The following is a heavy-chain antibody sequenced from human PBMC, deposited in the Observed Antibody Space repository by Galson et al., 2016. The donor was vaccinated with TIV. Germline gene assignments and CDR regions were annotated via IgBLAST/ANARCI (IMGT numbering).Heavy chain of an antibody. CDR3: AKFSGTFHNQYFFDY. CDR1: GFSFSTYG. V-gene: IGHV3-30*18. CDR2: ISYDGNNK. J-gene: IGHJ4*02. D-gene: IGHD5-12*01. Sequence: SLRLSCAASGFSFSTYGLHWVRQAPGKGLEWVAIISYDGNNKYYADSVKGRFTISRDNSKNTLYLQMNSLRAEDTAIYYCAKFSGTFHNQYFFDYWGQGTLVTVSS.